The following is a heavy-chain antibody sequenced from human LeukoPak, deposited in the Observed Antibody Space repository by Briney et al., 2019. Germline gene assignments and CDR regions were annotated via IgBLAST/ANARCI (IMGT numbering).Heavy chain of an antibody. CDR3: AREIQIWHADFDY. CDR1: GYTFTDYY. Sequence: ASVKVSCKASGYTFTDYYMHWVRQAPGQGLEWMGWMDPKSGEANHAQKFQGRVTLTRDTSIDTAYMELSRLTSDDTAVYYCAREIQIWHADFDYWGQGTLVTVSS. CDR2: MDPKSGEA. J-gene: IGHJ4*02. V-gene: IGHV1-2*02. D-gene: IGHD5-18*01.